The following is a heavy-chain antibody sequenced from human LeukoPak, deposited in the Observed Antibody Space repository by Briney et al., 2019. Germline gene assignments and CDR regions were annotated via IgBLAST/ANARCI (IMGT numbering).Heavy chain of an antibody. J-gene: IGHJ3*02. CDR3: ARGILEWADAFHI. CDR2: IIPSFRTA. Sequence: GASVNVSCKASGDNFSNYAISWVRQAPGQGLEWLGGIIPSFRTANYAQRFQGRVTITTDESTSTAYMELSSLRSDDTAVYYCARGILEWADAFHIWGQGTMVTVSS. V-gene: IGHV1-69*05. CDR1: GDNFSNYA. D-gene: IGHD3-3*01.